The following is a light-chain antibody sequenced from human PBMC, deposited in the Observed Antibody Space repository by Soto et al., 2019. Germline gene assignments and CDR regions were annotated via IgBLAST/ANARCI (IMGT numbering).Light chain of an antibody. CDR3: SSYTSSSTPYV. CDR2: DVS. CDR1: SSDVGGYNY. V-gene: IGLV2-14*01. J-gene: IGLJ1*01. Sequence: QSALTQPASVSGSPGQSITLSCTGTSSDVGGYNYVSWYQQHPGKAPKLMIYDVSNRPSGVSNRFSGSKSGNTASLTISGLQAEDAADYYCSSYTSSSTPYVFGTGTKVTVL.